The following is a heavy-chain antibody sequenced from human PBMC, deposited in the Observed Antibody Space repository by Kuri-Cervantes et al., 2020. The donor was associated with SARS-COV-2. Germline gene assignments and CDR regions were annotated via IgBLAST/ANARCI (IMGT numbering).Heavy chain of an antibody. CDR3: ARVVPAADEGLYYYYMDV. Sequence: SETLSLTCTVSGGSVSSGSYYWSWIRQPPGKGLEWIGYIYYSGSTNYNPSLKSRVTISVDTSKNQFSLKLSSVTAADTAVYYCARVVPAADEGLYYYYMDVWGKGTTVTVSS. D-gene: IGHD2-2*01. J-gene: IGHJ6*03. CDR2: IYYSGST. CDR1: GGSVSSGSYY. V-gene: IGHV4-61*01.